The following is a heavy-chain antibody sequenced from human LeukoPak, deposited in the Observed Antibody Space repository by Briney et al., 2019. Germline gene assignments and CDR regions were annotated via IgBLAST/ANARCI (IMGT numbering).Heavy chain of an antibody. D-gene: IGHD2-2*01. CDR1: GFSFGTFA. CDR2: ISYDERQE. V-gene: IGHV3-30*04. Sequence: PGGSLRLSCAASGFSFGTFAMHWVRQAPGKGLEWVAIISYDERQEYYADSVKGRFTISRDNSKNTLYLQMNSLRGEDTAVYYCARAYDTSWHHFDLWGQGSLVTVSS. CDR3: ARAYDTSWHHFDL. J-gene: IGHJ4*02.